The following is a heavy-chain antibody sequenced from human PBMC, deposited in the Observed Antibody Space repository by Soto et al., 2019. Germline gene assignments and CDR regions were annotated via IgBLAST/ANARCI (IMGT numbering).Heavy chain of an antibody. D-gene: IGHD2-15*01. Sequence: QVQLQESGPGLMKPSETLSLTCAVSGASIASDHWWTWIRQPPGKGLEWIAEVRHTGSTEYSPSHRSRVTISVDKSKNQISLKVSSVTAADTAVYYCTRRPYRSTSGGIDYWGQGTLVTVSS. CDR3: TRRPYRSTSGGIDY. CDR2: VRHTGST. V-gene: IGHV4-4*02. J-gene: IGHJ4*02. CDR1: GASIASDHW.